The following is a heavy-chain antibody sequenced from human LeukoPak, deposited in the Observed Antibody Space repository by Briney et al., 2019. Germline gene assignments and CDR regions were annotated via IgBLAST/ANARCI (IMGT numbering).Heavy chain of an antibody. CDR1: GFTFSSNA. V-gene: IGHV3-23*01. CDR3: AKDLSSGYYPFDY. D-gene: IGHD3-22*01. J-gene: IGHJ4*02. CDR2: ISGGGGGT. Sequence: GGSLRLSCAASGFTFSSNAMSWVRQAPGKGLEWVSAISGGGGGTYYADSVKGRFTISRDNSKTTLYLQLNSLRAEHTAVYYCAKDLSSGYYPFDYWGQGTLVTVSS.